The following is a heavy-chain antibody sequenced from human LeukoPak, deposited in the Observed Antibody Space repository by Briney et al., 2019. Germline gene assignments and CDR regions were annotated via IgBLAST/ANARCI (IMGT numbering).Heavy chain of an antibody. J-gene: IGHJ6*02. D-gene: IGHD6-19*01. CDR1: GGSTSSYY. V-gene: IGHV4-59*01. CDR2: IYYSGST. CDR3: ARDRLIAVAGTADSYYYYYGMDV. Sequence: PSETLSLTCTVSGGSTSSYYWSWIRQPPGKGLEWIGYIYYSGSTNYNPSLKSRVTISVDTSKNQFSLKLSSVTAADTAVYYCARDRLIAVAGTADSYYYYYGMDVWGQGTTVTVSS.